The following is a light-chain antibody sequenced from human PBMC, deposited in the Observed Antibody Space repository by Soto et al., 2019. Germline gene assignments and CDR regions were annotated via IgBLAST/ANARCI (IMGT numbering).Light chain of an antibody. CDR3: QQYNSYSKT. CDR2: DAS. V-gene: IGKV1-5*01. Sequence: DIQMTQSPSTLSASVGDRVTITCRASQSISSWLAWYQQKPGKAPKLLIYDASSLESGVPSRFSGSGSGTEFSLPISSLQPDDFATYDGQQYNSYSKTFGQGTKLEIK. J-gene: IGKJ1*01. CDR1: QSISSW.